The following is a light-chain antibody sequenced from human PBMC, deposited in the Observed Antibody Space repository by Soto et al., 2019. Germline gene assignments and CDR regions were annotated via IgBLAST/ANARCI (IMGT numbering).Light chain of an antibody. V-gene: IGLV2-14*01. CDR3: SSYTSSSNPYV. J-gene: IGLJ1*01. Sequence: QSALTQPASVSGSPGQSITISCTGTSSDVGGYNYVSWYQQHPGKAPKLMIYEVSNRPSGVSNRFSRSKSGNTASLTISGLQAEDEADYYCSSYTSSSNPYVFGTGTKLTVL. CDR1: SSDVGGYNY. CDR2: EVS.